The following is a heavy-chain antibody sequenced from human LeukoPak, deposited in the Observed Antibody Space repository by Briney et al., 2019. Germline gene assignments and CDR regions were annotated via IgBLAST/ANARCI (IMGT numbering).Heavy chain of an antibody. V-gene: IGHV4-4*07. CDR2: IYTSGST. J-gene: IGHJ5*02. CDR3: ARGTMALNWFDP. Sequence: SETLSLTCTVSGGSISNYYWSWIRQPAGKGLEWIGHIYTSGSTNYNPSLKSRVTISVDTSKNQFSLKLSSVTAADTAVYYCARGTMALNWFDPWGQGTLVTVSS. D-gene: IGHD4/OR15-4a*01. CDR1: GGSISNYY.